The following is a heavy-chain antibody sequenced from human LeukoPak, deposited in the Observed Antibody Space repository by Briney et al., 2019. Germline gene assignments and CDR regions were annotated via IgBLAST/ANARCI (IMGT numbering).Heavy chain of an antibody. Sequence: PGRSLRLSCAASGFTFSSYAMHWVRQAPGKGLEWVAVISYDGSNKYYADSVKGRFTISRDNSKNTLSLQMNSLRVEDTAVYYCVKHRCSGGFCPGDYWGQGTLVTVSS. CDR1: GFTFSSYA. D-gene: IGHD2-15*01. V-gene: IGHV3-30-3*02. CDR3: VKHRCSGGFCPGDY. CDR2: ISYDGSNK. J-gene: IGHJ4*02.